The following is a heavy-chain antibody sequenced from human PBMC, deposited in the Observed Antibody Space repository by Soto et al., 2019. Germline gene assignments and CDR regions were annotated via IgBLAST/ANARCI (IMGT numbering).Heavy chain of an antibody. J-gene: IGHJ3*02. V-gene: IGHV3-11*06. Sequence: QLQLVESGGGLVQPGGSLRLSCEASGFPFSDFYMNWIRQAPGKGLEWISYINGRSSFTHYADSVKGRFTISRDNTKNSLFLQMNNVRVEDTAVYYCAREGDFYASGNRDAFDIWGLGTMVYVSS. CDR3: AREGDFYASGNRDAFDI. CDR1: GFPFSDFY. D-gene: IGHD2-2*01. CDR2: INGRSSFT.